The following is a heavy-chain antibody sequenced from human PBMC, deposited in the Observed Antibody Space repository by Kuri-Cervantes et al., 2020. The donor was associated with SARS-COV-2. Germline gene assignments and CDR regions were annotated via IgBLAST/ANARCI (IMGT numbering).Heavy chain of an antibody. J-gene: IGHJ3*02. D-gene: IGHD1-26*01. Sequence: SETLSLTCTVSGGSISSSSYYWGWIRQPPGKGLEWIGSIYYSGSTYYNPFLKSRVTISVDTSKNQFSLKLSSVTAADTALYYCARHTAVGATKGDAFDIWGQATMVTVSS. CDR2: IYYSGST. V-gene: IGHV4-39*01. CDR1: GGSISSSSYY. CDR3: ARHTAVGATKGDAFDI.